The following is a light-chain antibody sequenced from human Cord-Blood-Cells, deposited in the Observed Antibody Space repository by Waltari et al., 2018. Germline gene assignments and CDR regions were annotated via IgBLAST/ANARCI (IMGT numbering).Light chain of an antibody. V-gene: IGKV3-15*01. J-gene: IGKJ2*01. CDR3: QQYNNWPYT. CDR1: QSVSSN. Sequence: EIVMTQSPATLSVSPGERATLACRASQSVSSNLAWYQQKPGQAPRLLIYGASTRATGIPARFSGSWSGTEFTLIISSLQSEDFAVYYCQQYNNWPYTFGQGTKLEI. CDR2: GAS.